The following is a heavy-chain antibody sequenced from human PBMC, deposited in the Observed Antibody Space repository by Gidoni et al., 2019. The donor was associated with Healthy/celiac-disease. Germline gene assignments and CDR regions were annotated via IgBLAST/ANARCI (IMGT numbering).Heavy chain of an antibody. J-gene: IGHJ6*02. D-gene: IGHD3-9*01. Sequence: QVQLVESGGGVVQPGRSLRLSCAAPGFTFTSYGMHWVRQAPGKGLELVAVIWYDGSKKHYAGSVKGRVTISRDNSKNTLYLQMNSLRVEDTAVYYCARGDHYDILTGYSRGGMDVWGQGTTVTVSS. CDR2: IWYDGSKK. CDR3: ARGDHYDILTGYSRGGMDV. CDR1: GFTFTSYG. V-gene: IGHV3-33*01.